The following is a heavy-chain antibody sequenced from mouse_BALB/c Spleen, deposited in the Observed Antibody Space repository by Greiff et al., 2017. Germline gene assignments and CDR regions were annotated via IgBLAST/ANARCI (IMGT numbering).Heavy chain of an antibody. CDR1: GFNIKDYY. D-gene: IGHD1-1*01. CDR3: NANYYGSTFDY. Sequence: EVQLQQSGAELVRSGASVKLSCTASGFNIKDYYMPWVKQRPEQGLEWIGWIDPENGDTEYAPKFQGKATMTADTSSNTAYLQLSSLTSEDTAVYYCNANYYGSTFDYWGQGTTLTVSS. CDR2: IDPENGDT. J-gene: IGHJ2*01. V-gene: IGHV14-4*02.